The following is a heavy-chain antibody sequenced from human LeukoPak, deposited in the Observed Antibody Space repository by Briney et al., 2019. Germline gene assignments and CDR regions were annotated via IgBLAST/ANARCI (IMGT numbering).Heavy chain of an antibody. J-gene: IGHJ4*02. D-gene: IGHD5-12*01. V-gene: IGHV1-18*01. Sequence: ASVKVSCKASGYTFTSYGISWVRQAPGQGLEWMGWISAYNGNTNYAQKLQGRVTITADESTSTAYMELSSLRSEDTAVYYCAIDTVATIDQYYFDYWGQGTLVTVSS. CDR1: GYTFTSYG. CDR2: ISAYNGNT. CDR3: AIDTVATIDQYYFDY.